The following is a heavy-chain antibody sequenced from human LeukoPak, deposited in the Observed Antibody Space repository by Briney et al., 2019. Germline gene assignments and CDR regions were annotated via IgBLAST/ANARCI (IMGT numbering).Heavy chain of an antibody. CDR2: IRYDGSNK. J-gene: IGHJ5*02. CDR1: GFIFSSFG. V-gene: IGHV3-30*02. D-gene: IGHD4-17*01. CDR3: AKDRGDYTNWFDP. Sequence: QTGGSLRLSCAASGFIFSSFGMHWVRQAPGKGLEWVAFIRYDGSNKYYADSVKGRFTISRDNSKNTLYLQMNSPRAEDTAIYYCAKDRGDYTNWFDPWGQGTLVTVSS.